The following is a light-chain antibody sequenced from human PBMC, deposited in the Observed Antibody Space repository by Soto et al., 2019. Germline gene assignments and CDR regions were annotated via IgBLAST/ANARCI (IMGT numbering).Light chain of an antibody. V-gene: IGLV4-69*01. CDR2: INYDGTH. J-gene: IGLJ3*02. Sequence: QTVVTQSPSASAYLGASVKLTCTLSSGYSTYAIAWHQQQSEKGPRFLMKINYDGTHSKGDGFFDRFSGSSSGAERHLTISSLQSDDEADYYCQSLGTGIQVFGGGTKLTVL. CDR3: QSLGTGIQV. CDR1: SGYSTYA.